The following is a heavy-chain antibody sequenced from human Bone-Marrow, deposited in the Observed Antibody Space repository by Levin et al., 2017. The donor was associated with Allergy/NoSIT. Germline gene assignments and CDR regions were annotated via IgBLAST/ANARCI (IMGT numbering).Heavy chain of an antibody. Sequence: GGSLRLSCAASGFTFSTYAMHWVRQAPGKGLEYVSAISSHGIATYYANSVKGRFTISRDNSKNTLYLQMGSLRAEDMAVYYCARFKHCGDDCYLFGMDVWGQGTTVTVSS. J-gene: IGHJ6*02. D-gene: IGHD2-21*02. CDR2: ISSHGIAT. CDR3: ARFKHCGDDCYLFGMDV. V-gene: IGHV3-64*01. CDR1: GFTFSTYA.